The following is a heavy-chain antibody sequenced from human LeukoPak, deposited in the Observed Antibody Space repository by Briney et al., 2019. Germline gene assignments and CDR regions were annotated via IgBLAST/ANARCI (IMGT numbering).Heavy chain of an antibody. J-gene: IGHJ6*03. CDR2: IYYSGST. CDR1: GGSISSYY. CDR3: ARTDFWSGYSTYYYYMDV. V-gene: IGHV4-59*12. D-gene: IGHD3-3*01. Sequence: PSGTLSLTCTVSGGSISSYYWSWIRQPPGKGLEWIGDIYYSGSTNYNPSLKSRVTMSVDTSKHQFSLKLSSVTAADTAVYYCARTDFWSGYSTYYYYMDVWGKGTTVTVSS.